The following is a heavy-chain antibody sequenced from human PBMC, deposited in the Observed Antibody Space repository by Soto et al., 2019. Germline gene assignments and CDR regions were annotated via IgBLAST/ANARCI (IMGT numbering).Heavy chain of an antibody. CDR1: GYTFTSYD. D-gene: IGHD6-6*01. J-gene: IGHJ3*02. CDR3: ARGLRKARLGAFDI. Sequence: GASVKVSCKASGYTFTSYDINWVRQATGQGLEWMGRMNPNSGDTGYAQKFQGKVTMTRNTSISTAYMKLSSLRSEDTAVYYCARGLRKARLGAFDIWGQGTMVTVSS. CDR2: MNPNSGDT. V-gene: IGHV1-8*01.